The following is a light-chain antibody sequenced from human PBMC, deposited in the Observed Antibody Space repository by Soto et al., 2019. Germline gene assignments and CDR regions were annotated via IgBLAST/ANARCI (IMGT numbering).Light chain of an antibody. CDR1: SSVVGSYNL. CDR3: CSYAGSSTYV. CDR2: EGG. J-gene: IGLJ1*01. V-gene: IGLV2-23*01. Sequence: QSVLTQPASVSGSPGQSITISCTGTSSVVGSYNLVSWYQQHPGKAPKLMIYEGGKRPSGVSERFSGSKSGNTASLTISGLQAEDDADYYCCSYAGSSTYVFGTGTKVTVL.